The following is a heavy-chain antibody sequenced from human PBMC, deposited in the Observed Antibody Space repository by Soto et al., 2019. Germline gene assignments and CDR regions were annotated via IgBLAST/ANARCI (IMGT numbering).Heavy chain of an antibody. V-gene: IGHV1-69*19. CDR1: GGTFNTYA. CDR3: AREVQVHTPAFVY. J-gene: IGHJ4*02. CDR2: ISPMFGAA. Sequence: QVQLVQSGAEMKKPGSSVKVSCQSSGGTFNTYAMNWVRQAPGQGPEWMGDISPMFGAANYAPKFQGRVTIPADESTGTSYMHLSSLTSEDTALYFCAREVQVHTPAFVYWGQGTQVTVSS. D-gene: IGHD2-21*01.